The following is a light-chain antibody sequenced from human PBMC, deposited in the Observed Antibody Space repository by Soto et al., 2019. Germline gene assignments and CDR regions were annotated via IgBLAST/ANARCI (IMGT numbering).Light chain of an antibody. Sequence: DIQMTQSPSSLSASVGDRVTITCRASQSISTYLNWYQQKPGKAPKLLMHAASSLDRGVPSRFSGSGSGTDFTLTIIRLDPEDFAVCCQSYGRSPLGGGTEVDIK. J-gene: IGKJ4*01. V-gene: IGKV1-39*01. CDR3: SYGRSP. CDR2: AAS. CDR1: QSISTY.